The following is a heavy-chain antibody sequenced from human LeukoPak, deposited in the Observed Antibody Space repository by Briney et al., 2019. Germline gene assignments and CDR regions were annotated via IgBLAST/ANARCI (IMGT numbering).Heavy chain of an antibody. Sequence: GGSLRLSCATSGFTLSDHFIDWFRQAPGEGLEWIGHTRNKANRYTTEYAASVKDRFTISRDDLTKPVYLQMSSLKTEDTAVYFCARVGPPGSHTFDIWGQGTRVTVSS. J-gene: IGHJ3*02. CDR2: TRNKANRYTT. CDR1: GFTLSDHF. CDR3: ARVGPPGSHTFDI. V-gene: IGHV3-72*01.